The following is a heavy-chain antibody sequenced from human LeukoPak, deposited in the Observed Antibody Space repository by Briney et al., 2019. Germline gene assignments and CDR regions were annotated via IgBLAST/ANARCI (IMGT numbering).Heavy chain of an antibody. J-gene: IGHJ4*02. V-gene: IGHV4-39*07. CDR1: GGSISSSSYY. CDR3: AREGGKGVPWQLVLAYFDY. D-gene: IGHD6-13*01. Sequence: SETLSLTCTVSGGSISSSSYYWGWIRQPPGKGLEWIGSIYYSGSTYYNPSLKSRVTISVDTSKNQFSLKLSSVTAADTAVYYCAREGGKGVPWQLVLAYFDYWGQGTLVTVSS. CDR2: IYYSGST.